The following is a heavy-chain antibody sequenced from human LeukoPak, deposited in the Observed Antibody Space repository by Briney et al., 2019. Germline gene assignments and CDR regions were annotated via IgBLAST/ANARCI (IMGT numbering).Heavy chain of an antibody. Sequence: ASVKVSFKSSGYTFTGYYMHWVRQAPGQGLEWMGWINPNSGGTNYAQKFQGRVTMTRDTSISTAYMELSRLRSDDTAVYYCARGSRGSPYYDILPIGYWGQGTLVTVSS. V-gene: IGHV1-2*02. CDR1: GYTFTGYY. CDR2: INPNSGGT. CDR3: ARGSRGSPYYDILPIGY. D-gene: IGHD3-9*01. J-gene: IGHJ4*02.